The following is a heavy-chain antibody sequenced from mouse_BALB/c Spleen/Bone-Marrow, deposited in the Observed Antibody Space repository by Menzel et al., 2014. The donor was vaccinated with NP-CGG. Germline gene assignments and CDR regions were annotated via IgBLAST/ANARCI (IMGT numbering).Heavy chain of an antibody. CDR3: ARDNTAYYGNSYWYFDV. Sequence: QVKLKQSGPGLVAPSQSLSITCTASGFSLTSYGVHWVRQPPGKGLEWLGVIWAGGSTNYNSTLMSRLSISKDNSKSQVFLKMNSLQTDDTAMYYCARDNTAYYGNSYWYFDVWGAGTTVTVSS. CDR2: IWAGGST. D-gene: IGHD2-10*01. V-gene: IGHV2-9*02. CDR1: GFSLTSYG. J-gene: IGHJ1*01.